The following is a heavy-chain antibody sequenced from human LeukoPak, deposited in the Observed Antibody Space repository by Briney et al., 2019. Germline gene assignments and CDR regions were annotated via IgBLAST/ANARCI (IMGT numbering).Heavy chain of an antibody. J-gene: IGHJ4*02. Sequence: GSLRLFCSAPGFTFNNAWMKWVRPAPGMGLQLVGRIKKKTDGGTVDYAAPVKGRFTISRDDSKNTLYLQVNNLKTEDTAVYYCATASRGYVDYWGQGTLVTVSS. V-gene: IGHV3-15*07. CDR1: GFTFNNAW. D-gene: IGHD3-22*01. CDR3: ATASRGYVDY. CDR2: IKKKTDGGTV.